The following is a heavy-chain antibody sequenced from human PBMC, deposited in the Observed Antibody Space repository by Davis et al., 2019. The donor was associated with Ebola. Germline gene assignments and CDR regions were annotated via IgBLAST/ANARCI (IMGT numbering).Heavy chain of an antibody. Sequence: GESLKISCQASGYSFTNYWIGWVRQMPGKGLEWMAIIYPGDSDTTYSPSFQGQVTISADESTSTAYLQWNSLKASDTAMYYCARRGGGSYNYDFYYFDYWGQGTLVTVSS. D-gene: IGHD3/OR15-3a*01. V-gene: IGHV5-51*01. CDR2: IYPGDSDT. J-gene: IGHJ4*02. CDR3: ARRGGGSYNYDFYYFDY. CDR1: GYSFTNYW.